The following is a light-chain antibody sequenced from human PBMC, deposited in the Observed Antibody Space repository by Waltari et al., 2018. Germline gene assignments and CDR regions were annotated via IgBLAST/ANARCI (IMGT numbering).Light chain of an antibody. J-gene: IGKJ5*01. CDR3: QQRSRWPLT. V-gene: IGKV3-11*01. CDR1: QSIDIY. CDR2: DTS. Sequence: IVLTQSPATMSLAPGERATLSCRASQSIDIYLGWYQQKPGQAPRLLIYDTSKRATGIPARFSGSGSGTDFTLTISSLEPEDFAVYYCQQRSRWPLTFGQGTRLEIK.